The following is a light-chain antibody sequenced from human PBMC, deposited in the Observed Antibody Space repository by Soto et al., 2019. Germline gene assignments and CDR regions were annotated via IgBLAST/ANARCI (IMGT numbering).Light chain of an antibody. Sequence: QSVLSQPASVSGSPGQSISISCTGPCSDVGDYISVSWFQQHPGKAPKLMIYEVSNRPSGVSNRFSGSKSANTASLTISGLQAEDEADYYCTSYTSSTTLYVFGTGTKVTVL. CDR1: CSDVGDYIS. J-gene: IGLJ1*01. V-gene: IGLV2-14*01. CDR2: EVS. CDR3: TSYTSSTTLYV.